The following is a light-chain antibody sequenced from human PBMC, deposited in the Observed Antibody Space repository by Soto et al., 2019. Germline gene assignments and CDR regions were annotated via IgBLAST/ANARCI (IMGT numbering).Light chain of an antibody. CDR2: GAS. V-gene: IGKV3-15*01. Sequence: EIVMTQSLATLSVSPGERATLSCRASQSVSSNLAWYQQKPGQAPRLLIYGASTRVTGIPARFSGGGSGTEFTLTISSLQSEGFAVYYCQQYNNWPGTFGQGTKVEIK. CDR1: QSVSSN. CDR3: QQYNNWPGT. J-gene: IGKJ1*01.